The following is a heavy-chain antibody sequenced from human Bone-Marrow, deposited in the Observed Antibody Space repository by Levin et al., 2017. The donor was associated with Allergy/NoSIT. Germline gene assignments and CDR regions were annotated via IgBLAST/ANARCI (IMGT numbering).Heavy chain of an antibody. Sequence: LRLSCTVSGGSISGGGYYWSWIRQHPGKGLEWIGYIYYSGNTYYNPSLKSRVIISVVTSENQLSLKLTSVTVADTAVYYCARFNGYDFDYWGQGTLVTVSS. D-gene: IGHD5-12*01. CDR2: IYYSGNT. CDR1: GGSISGGGYY. V-gene: IGHV4-31*03. J-gene: IGHJ4*02. CDR3: ARFNGYDFDY.